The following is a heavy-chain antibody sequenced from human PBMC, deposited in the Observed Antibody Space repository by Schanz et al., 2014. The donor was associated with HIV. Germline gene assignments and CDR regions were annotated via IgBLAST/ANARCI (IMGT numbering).Heavy chain of an antibody. Sequence: SVKVSCKAAGYTFPSYGMRGLRQAPGQGLEWMGWVSAYNGDTKSAQRVQDRVIRTTDTSTSTAYMELRNLRSDDTATYYCARDFTGENELEYWGQGTLVAVSS. CDR1: GYTFPSYG. D-gene: IGHD3-9*01. CDR2: VSAYNGDT. J-gene: IGHJ4*02. V-gene: IGHV1-18*01. CDR3: ARDFTGENELEY.